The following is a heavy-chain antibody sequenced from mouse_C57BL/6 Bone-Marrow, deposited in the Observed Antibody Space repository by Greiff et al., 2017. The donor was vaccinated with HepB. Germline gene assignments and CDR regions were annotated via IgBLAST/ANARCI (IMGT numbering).Heavy chain of an antibody. D-gene: IGHD3-2*02. CDR2: IDPSDSYT. V-gene: IGHV1-50*01. Sequence: QVQLQQPGAELVKPGASVKLSCKASGYTFTSYWMQWVKQRPGQGLEWIGEIDPSDSYTNYNQKFKGKATLTVDTSSSTAYMQLSSLTSEDSAVYYCARSSGYVYAMDYWGQGTSVTVSS. J-gene: IGHJ4*01. CDR1: GYTFTSYW. CDR3: ARSSGYVYAMDY.